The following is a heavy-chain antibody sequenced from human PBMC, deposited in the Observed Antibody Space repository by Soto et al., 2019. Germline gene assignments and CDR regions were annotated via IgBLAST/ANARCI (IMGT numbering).Heavy chain of an antibody. CDR2: ISGSSGTT. J-gene: IGHJ5*02. CDR3: AREYCSSTSCLNWFDP. D-gene: IGHD2-2*01. Sequence: GGSLRLSCAASGFPFSTYSMNWVRQAPGKGLEWVSYISGSSGTTYYADSVKGRFTISRDNAQNSLYLQMNSLRAEDTAVYYCAREYCSSTSCLNWFDPWGQGTLVTAPQ. V-gene: IGHV3-48*01. CDR1: GFPFSTYS.